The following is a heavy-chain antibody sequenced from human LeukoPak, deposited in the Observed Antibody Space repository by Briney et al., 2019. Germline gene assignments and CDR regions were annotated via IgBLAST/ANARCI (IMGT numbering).Heavy chain of an antibody. D-gene: IGHD2-15*01. CDR3: ARSPVGYCSGGSGYRDY. Sequence: SETLSLTCAVYGGSFSGYYWSWIRQPPGKGLEWIGEINHSGSTNYNPSLKSRVTISVDTSKNQFSLKLSSVTAADTAVYYCARSPVGYCSGGSGYRDYWGQGTLVTVSS. CDR1: GGSFSGYY. V-gene: IGHV4-34*01. CDR2: INHSGST. J-gene: IGHJ4*02.